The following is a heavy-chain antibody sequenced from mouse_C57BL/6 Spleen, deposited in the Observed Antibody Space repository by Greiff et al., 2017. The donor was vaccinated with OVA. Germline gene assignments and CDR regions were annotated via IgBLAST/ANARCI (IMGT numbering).Heavy chain of an antibody. Sequence: VQLQQSVAELVGLGASFMLSCKASGFNIKNTYMYWVKSRPEQGLELIGRIDPANGITKYASKFQGKATITADTASNTAYLQLSSLTSEDTAIYYCANDSYCFACWGQGTLVTVCA. V-gene: IGHV14-3*01. D-gene: IGHD2-12*01. J-gene: IGHJ3*01. CDR3: ANDSYCFAC. CDR1: GFNIKNTY. CDR2: IDPANGIT.